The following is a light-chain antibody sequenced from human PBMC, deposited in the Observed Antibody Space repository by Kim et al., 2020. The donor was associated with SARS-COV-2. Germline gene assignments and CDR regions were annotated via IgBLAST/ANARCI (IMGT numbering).Light chain of an antibody. V-gene: IGKV1-13*02. J-gene: IGKJ4*01. CDR1: QGISSA. CDR3: QQFNSYPT. Sequence: AIQLTQSPSSLSASVGDRVTITCRASQGISSALAWYQQKPGKAPKLLIYDASSLESWVPSRFSGSGSGTDFTLTISSLQPEDFATYYCQQFNSYPTFGGGTKVDIK. CDR2: DAS.